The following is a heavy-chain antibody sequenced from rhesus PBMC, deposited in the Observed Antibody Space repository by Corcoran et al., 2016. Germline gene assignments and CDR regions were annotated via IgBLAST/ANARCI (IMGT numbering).Heavy chain of an antibody. CDR1: GFTFSSYG. J-gene: IGHJ4*01. Sequence: EVQLVETGGGLVQPGGSLKLSCAASGFTFSSYGMNWVRQAPGKGLEWVSAIKCGGDSTYYADSVKGRFTISRDNSKNTLSLQMNSLRAEDTAVYYCARDSGSWGQGVLVTVSS. CDR3: ARDSGS. D-gene: IGHD6-25*01. CDR2: IKCGGDST. V-gene: IGHV3S5*01.